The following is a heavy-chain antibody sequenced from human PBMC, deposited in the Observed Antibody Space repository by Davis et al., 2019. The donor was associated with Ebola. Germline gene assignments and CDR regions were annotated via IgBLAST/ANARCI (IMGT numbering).Heavy chain of an antibody. CDR2: IKQDGSEK. J-gene: IGHJ4*02. Sequence: GESLKISCAASGFTFSSYWMSWVRQAPGKGLEWVANIKQDGSEKYYVDSVKGRFTISRDNAKNSLYLQMNSLRAEDTAVYYCAREVRYFDWLLLYFDYWGQGTLVIVSS. CDR3: AREVRYFDWLLLYFDY. D-gene: IGHD3-9*01. V-gene: IGHV3-7*03. CDR1: GFTFSSYW.